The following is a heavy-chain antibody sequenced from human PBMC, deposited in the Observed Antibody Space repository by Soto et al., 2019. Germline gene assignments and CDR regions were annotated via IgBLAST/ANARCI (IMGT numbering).Heavy chain of an antibody. CDR3: ARLGGDIVLVPAANWFDP. V-gene: IGHV4-39*01. CDR1: GGFISSSSYY. CDR2: IYYSGST. J-gene: IGHJ5*02. Sequence: SETLSLTCTVSGGFISSSSYYWGWIRQPPGKGLEWIGSIYYSGSTYYNPSLKSRVTISVDTSKNQFSLMLSSVTAADTAVYYCARLGGDIVLVPAANWFDPWGQGTLVTIS. D-gene: IGHD2-2*01.